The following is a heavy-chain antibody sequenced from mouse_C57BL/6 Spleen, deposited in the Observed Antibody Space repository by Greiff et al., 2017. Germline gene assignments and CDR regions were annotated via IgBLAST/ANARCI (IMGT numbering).Heavy chain of an antibody. Sequence: VQRVESGPGLVAPSQSLSITCTVSGFSLTSYAISWVRQPPGKGLEWLGVIWTGGGTNYNSALKSRLSISKDNSKSQVFLKMNSLQTDDTARYYCARIDYYGSSVGFAYWGQGTLVTVSA. D-gene: IGHD1-1*01. J-gene: IGHJ3*01. CDR1: GFSLTSYA. CDR3: ARIDYYGSSVGFAY. V-gene: IGHV2-9-1*01. CDR2: IWTGGGT.